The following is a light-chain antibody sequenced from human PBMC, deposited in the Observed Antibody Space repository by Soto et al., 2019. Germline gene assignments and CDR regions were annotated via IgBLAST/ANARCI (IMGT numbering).Light chain of an antibody. CDR2: AAS. CDR1: QAISTI. Sequence: DIQMTQSPASLSASVVDRVTITCRATQAISTILNWYQHKPGXAPNLLIYAASSLQSGVPSRFSGSGSGTDLTLPIISLQPEDFATYYCQQSYSTPHTFGQGTRLEIK. J-gene: IGKJ5*01. CDR3: QQSYSTPHT. V-gene: IGKV1-39*01.